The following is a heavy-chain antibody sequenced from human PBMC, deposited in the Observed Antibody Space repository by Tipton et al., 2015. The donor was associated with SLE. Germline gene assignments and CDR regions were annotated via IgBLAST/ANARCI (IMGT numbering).Heavy chain of an antibody. CDR1: GFTFSSYA. Sequence: SLRLSCAASGFTFSSYAMSWVRQAPGKGPEWVSVISGSGGTTYYADSVKGRFTISRDNSKNTLYLQMNSLRAEDTAIYYCAKDSGYSNSWYLFDPWGQGTLVTVSS. CDR3: AKDSGYSNSWYLFDP. J-gene: IGHJ5*02. D-gene: IGHD6-13*01. V-gene: IGHV3-23*01. CDR2: ISGSGGTT.